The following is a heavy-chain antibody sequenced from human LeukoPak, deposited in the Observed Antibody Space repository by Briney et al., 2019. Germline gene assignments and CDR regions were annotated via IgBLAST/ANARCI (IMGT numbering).Heavy chain of an antibody. V-gene: IGHV3-23*01. D-gene: IGHD4-11*01. CDR3: VKRVDYSEKYYFDS. Sequence: GGSLRLSCAASGFTFSTNDMSWVRQAPGKGLEWVSILSVIGGNTNYADSVKGRFTISRDNSKNTLSLQMNSLRADDTAIYYCVKRVDYSEKYYFDSWGRGTLVTVSS. CDR1: GFTFSTND. J-gene: IGHJ4*02. CDR2: LSVIGGNT.